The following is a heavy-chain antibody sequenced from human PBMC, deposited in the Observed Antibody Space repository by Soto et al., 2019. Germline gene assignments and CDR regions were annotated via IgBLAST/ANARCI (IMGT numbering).Heavy chain of an antibody. CDR2: ISSSSSYI. Sequence: GGSLRLSCAASGFTFSSYSMNWVRQAPGKGLEWVSSISSSSSYIYYADSVKGRFTISRDNAKNSLYLQMNSLRAEDTAVYYCARDRSRYYYDSSGYYQISDAFDIWGQGTMVTVSS. CDR3: ARDRSRYYYDSSGYYQISDAFDI. J-gene: IGHJ3*02. V-gene: IGHV3-21*01. D-gene: IGHD3-22*01. CDR1: GFTFSSYS.